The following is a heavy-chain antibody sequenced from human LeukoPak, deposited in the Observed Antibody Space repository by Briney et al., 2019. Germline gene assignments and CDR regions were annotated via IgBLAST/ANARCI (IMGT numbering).Heavy chain of an antibody. J-gene: IGHJ6*02. D-gene: IGHD7-27*01. V-gene: IGHV1-8*01. CDR3: ARGSGVLSYYYYGMDV. Sequence: ASVKVSFKASGYTFTSYDIKWVRQAPGQGLEWMGWMNPNSGNTGYAQKFQGRVTMTRNTSISTAFMELSSLRSEDTAVYYCARGSGVLSYYYYGMDVWGQGTTVTVSS. CDR2: MNPNSGNT. CDR1: GYTFTSYD.